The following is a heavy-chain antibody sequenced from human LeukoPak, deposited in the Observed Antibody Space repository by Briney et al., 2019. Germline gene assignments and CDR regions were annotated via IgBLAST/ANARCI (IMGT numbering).Heavy chain of an antibody. CDR1: GGSISSYY. J-gene: IGHJ5*02. Sequence: SETLSLTCTVSGGSISSYYWRWIRQPAGKGLEWIGRIYTSGSTNYNPSLKSRVTMSVDTSKNQFSLKLSSVTAADTAAYYCARESLFYWFDPWGQGTLVTVSS. D-gene: IGHD2-15*01. CDR2: IYTSGST. CDR3: ARESLFYWFDP. V-gene: IGHV4-4*07.